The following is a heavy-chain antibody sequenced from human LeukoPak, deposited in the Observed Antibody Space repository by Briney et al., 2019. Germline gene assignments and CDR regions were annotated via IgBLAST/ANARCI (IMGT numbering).Heavy chain of an antibody. V-gene: IGHV3-48*03. Sequence: GGSLRLSCAASGFTFSSYEMNWVRQAPGKGLEWVSYISSRGSTIYYADSVKGRFTISRDNAKNSLYLQMNSLRAEDTTVYHCARDSFSMITFGGVIVNDAFDIWGQGTMVTVSS. D-gene: IGHD3-16*02. CDR3: ARDSFSMITFGGVIVNDAFDI. J-gene: IGHJ3*02. CDR2: ISSRGSTI. CDR1: GFTFSSYE.